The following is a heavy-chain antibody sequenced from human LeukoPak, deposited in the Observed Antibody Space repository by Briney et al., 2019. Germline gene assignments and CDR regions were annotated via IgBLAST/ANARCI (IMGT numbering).Heavy chain of an antibody. CDR1: GYTFTSYG. J-gene: IGHJ6*02. Sequence: ASVKVSCKASGYTFTSYGISWVRQATGQGLEWMGWMNPNSGNTGYAQKFQGRVTMTRNTSISTAYMELSSLRSEDTAVYYCAGSYSSSWYLAMDVWGQGTTVTVSS. V-gene: IGHV1-8*02. CDR3: AGSYSSSWYLAMDV. CDR2: MNPNSGNT. D-gene: IGHD6-13*01.